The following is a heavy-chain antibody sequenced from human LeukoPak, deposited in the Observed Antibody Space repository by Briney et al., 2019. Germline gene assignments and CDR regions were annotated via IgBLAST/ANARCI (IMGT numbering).Heavy chain of an antibody. V-gene: IGHV4-39*01. CDR2: IYYSGST. CDR3: ARQTDYGDFH. CDR1: GGTVSSSRFY. Sequence: SETLSLTCTVSGGTVSSSRFYWGWIRQPPGKGLEWIGNIYYSGSTYYNPSLKSRVTISVDTSTNQFFLKLSSVTAADTAVYYCARQTDYGDFHWGQGTLVTVS. J-gene: IGHJ4*02. D-gene: IGHD4-17*01.